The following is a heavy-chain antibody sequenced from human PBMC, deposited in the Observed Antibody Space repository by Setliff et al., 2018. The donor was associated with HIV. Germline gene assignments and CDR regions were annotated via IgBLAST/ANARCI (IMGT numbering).Heavy chain of an antibody. CDR3: ARAVNYWGLLSWFDP. D-gene: IGHD7-27*01. J-gene: IGHJ5*02. CDR2: IYTTQTT. V-gene: IGHV4-4*08. CDR1: GDSTSTYY. Sequence: PSETLSLTCTVSGDSTSTYYWNWIRQSPGKGLEWIGYIYTTQTTKYNHSLKSRVTISVDTAKNQFSLKLRSVTAADTAVYYCARAVNYWGLLSWFDPWGQGTLVTVSA.